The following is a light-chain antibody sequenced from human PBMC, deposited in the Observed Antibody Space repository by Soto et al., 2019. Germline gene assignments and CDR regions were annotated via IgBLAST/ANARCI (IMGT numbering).Light chain of an antibody. CDR1: QSVGKNY. CDR3: QQRNNWPWT. J-gene: IGKJ1*01. V-gene: IGKV3D-20*02. Sequence: EIVLTQSPGTLSLSPGEGATLSCRASQSVGKNYLAWYQHKSGQAPRLLIHGASNRATGIPARFSGSGSGTDFTLTISRLEPEDFAVYYCQQRNNWPWTFGQGTKVEIK. CDR2: GAS.